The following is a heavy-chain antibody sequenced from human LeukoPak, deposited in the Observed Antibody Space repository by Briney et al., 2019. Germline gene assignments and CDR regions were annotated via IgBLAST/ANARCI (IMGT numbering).Heavy chain of an antibody. J-gene: IGHJ4*02. CDR2: ISSSGSNI. Sequence: GGSLRLSCAASGFTFSSYEMNWVRQAPGKGLEWVSYISSSGSNIYYADSVKGRFTISRDNAKNSLYLQMNSLRAEDTAVYYCASSGDRENIFDYGGQGTLVTVSS. D-gene: IGHD2-21*02. CDR3: ASSGDRENIFDY. V-gene: IGHV3-48*03. CDR1: GFTFSSYE.